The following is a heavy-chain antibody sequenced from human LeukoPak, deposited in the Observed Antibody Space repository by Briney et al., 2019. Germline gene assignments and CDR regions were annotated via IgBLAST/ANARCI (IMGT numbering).Heavy chain of an antibody. Sequence: PSQTLSLTCTVSGGSISSGDYYWSWIRQPPGKGLEWIGTIYYSGTTYYNPSLESRVTISIDTSKNQFSLKLSSVTAADTAVYYCARLVGAATDPFDYWGQGTLVTVSS. V-gene: IGHV4-39*01. D-gene: IGHD1-26*01. CDR3: ARLVGAATDPFDY. CDR2: IYYSGTT. CDR1: GGSISSGDYY. J-gene: IGHJ4*02.